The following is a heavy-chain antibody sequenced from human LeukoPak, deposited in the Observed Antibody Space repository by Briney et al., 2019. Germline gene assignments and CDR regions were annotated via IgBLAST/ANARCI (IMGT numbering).Heavy chain of an antibody. D-gene: IGHD2-8*01. J-gene: IGHJ5*02. Sequence: SVKVSCKASGGTFSSYAISWVRQAPGQGLEWMGGIIPIFGTANYAQKFQGRVTITADESTSTAYMELRSLRSDDTAVYYCAREVDIVLMVYAKDNWFDPWGQGTLVTVSS. CDR3: AREVDIVLMVYAKDNWFDP. V-gene: IGHV1-69*13. CDR2: IIPIFGTA. CDR1: GGTFSSYA.